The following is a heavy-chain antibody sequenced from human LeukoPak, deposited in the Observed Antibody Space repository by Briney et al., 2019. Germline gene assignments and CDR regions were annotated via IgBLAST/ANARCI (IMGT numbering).Heavy chain of an antibody. CDR3: AREKGFWSPDYCDYFYHMAL. D-gene: IGHD3-3*01. V-gene: IGHV1-8*01. J-gene: IGHJ6*04. CDR1: GYTFTCYD. Sequence: GASVKVSCKSSGYTFTCYDINWVRQAPGQGLEWLGWMTPDSGNTGYAPKFLGRVTMTRNTTINTAYLEMSRLNSDDTAVYYCAREKGFWSPDYCDYFYHMALWGGGTTVIVSS. CDR2: MTPDSGNT.